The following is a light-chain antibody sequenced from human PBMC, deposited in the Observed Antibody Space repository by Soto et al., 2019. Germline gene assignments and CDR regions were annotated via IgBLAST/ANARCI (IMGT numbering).Light chain of an antibody. V-gene: IGKV3-20*01. CDR3: QQYGGSLSWT. J-gene: IGKJ1*01. CDR2: VAS. CDR1: QSVSSNY. Sequence: EVVLTQSPGTLSLSPGERATLSCRASQSVSSNYLAWYQHKPGQAPRLLIYVASDRAAGIPDRFSGGGSGTDFTLTISRLEPEDFAVYYCQQYGGSLSWTFGQGTKVDIK.